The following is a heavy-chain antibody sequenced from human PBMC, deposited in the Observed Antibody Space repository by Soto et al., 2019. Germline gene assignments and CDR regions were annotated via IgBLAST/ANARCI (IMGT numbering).Heavy chain of an antibody. CDR1: GGTFSSYA. CDR3: ARDQYYYDSSGYSYYFDY. D-gene: IGHD3-22*01. V-gene: IGHV1-69*12. CDR2: IIPIFGTA. Sequence: QVQLVQSGAEVKKPGSSVKVSCKASGGTFSSYAISWVRQAPGQGLEWMGGIIPIFGTANYAQKFRGRVTITADESTSTAYMELSSLRSEDTAVYYCARDQYYYDSSGYSYYFDYWGQGTLVTVSS. J-gene: IGHJ4*02.